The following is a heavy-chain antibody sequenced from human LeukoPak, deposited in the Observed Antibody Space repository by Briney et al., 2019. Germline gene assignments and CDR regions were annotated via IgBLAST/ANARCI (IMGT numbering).Heavy chain of an antibody. D-gene: IGHD6-13*01. CDR1: GGSISSYY. Sequence: SETLSLTCTVSGGSISSYYWGWIRQPPGKGLEWIGSIYYSGSTYYNPSLKSRVTISVDTSKNQFSLKLSSVTAADTAVYYCVRDGIAAAGLDYWGQGTLVTVSS. CDR2: IYYSGST. CDR3: VRDGIAAAGLDY. V-gene: IGHV4-39*07. J-gene: IGHJ4*02.